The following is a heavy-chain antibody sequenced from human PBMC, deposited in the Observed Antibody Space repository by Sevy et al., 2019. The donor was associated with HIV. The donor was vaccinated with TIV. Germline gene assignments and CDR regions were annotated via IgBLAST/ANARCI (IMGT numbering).Heavy chain of an antibody. CDR2: ISGSGGST. CDR1: GFTFSSYA. CDR3: AKDLGATITTYYFDY. Sequence: GGSLRLSCAASGFTFSSYAMSWVRQAPGKGLEWVSAISGSGGSTYYADSVKGRFTISRDNSKNTLYLQMNSQRAEDTAVYYCAKDLGATITTYYFDYWGQGTLVTVSS. V-gene: IGHV3-23*01. D-gene: IGHD5-12*01. J-gene: IGHJ4*02.